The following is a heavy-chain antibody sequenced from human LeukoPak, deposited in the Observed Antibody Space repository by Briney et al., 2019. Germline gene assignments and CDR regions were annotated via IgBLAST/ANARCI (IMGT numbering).Heavy chain of an antibody. Sequence: DPSETLSLTCAVYGGSFSGYYWSWIRQPPGKGLEWIGEINHSGSTNYNPSLKSRVTISVDTSKNQFSLKLSSVTAADTAAYYCARGPYYDFWSGYENHFDYWGQGTLVTVSS. J-gene: IGHJ4*02. CDR1: GGSFSGYY. V-gene: IGHV4-34*01. D-gene: IGHD3-3*01. CDR2: INHSGST. CDR3: ARGPYYDFWSGYENHFDY.